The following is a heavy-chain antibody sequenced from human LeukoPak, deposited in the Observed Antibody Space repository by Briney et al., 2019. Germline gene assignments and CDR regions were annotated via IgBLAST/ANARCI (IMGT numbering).Heavy chain of an antibody. CDR1: GGTFSSYA. CDR2: IIPIFGTA. D-gene: IGHD5-12*01. Sequence: SVKVSCKASGGTFSSYAIGWVRQAPGQGLEWVGGIIPIFGTANYAQKFQGRVTITADESTSTAYMELSSLRSEDTAVYYCARDLSGYDSRSFDYWGQGTLVTVSS. J-gene: IGHJ4*02. V-gene: IGHV1-69*13. CDR3: ARDLSGYDSRSFDY.